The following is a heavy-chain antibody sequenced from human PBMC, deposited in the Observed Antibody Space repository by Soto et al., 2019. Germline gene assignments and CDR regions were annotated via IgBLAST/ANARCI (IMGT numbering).Heavy chain of an antibody. CDR1: GYSISSGYY. D-gene: IGHD4-17*01. J-gene: IGHJ6*02. Sequence: SETLSLTCAVSGYSISSGYYWGWIRQPPGKGLEWIGNIHHSGSTYYNPSLKSRVTISVDTSKNQFSLKLSSVTAADTAVYYCAMAFYGDYAAYYSGMDVWGQGTTVTVSS. CDR2: IHHSGST. V-gene: IGHV4-38-2*01. CDR3: AMAFYGDYAAYYSGMDV.